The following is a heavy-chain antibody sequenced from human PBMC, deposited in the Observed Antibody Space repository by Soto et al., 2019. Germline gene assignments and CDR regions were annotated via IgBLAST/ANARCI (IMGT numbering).Heavy chain of an antibody. J-gene: IGHJ5*02. CDR2: ISYDGSSQ. CDR3: AREPAGYCSGGSCYSRFDP. D-gene: IGHD2-15*01. CDR1: EFTFSRYT. V-gene: IGHV3-30-3*01. Sequence: GGSLRLSCAASEFTFSRYTMHWVRQAPGEGLEWVALISYDGSSQYYADSVKGRFTISRDNSKNTLYLQMNSLRVEDTAVYYCAREPAGYCSGGSCYSRFDPWGQGTLVTVSS.